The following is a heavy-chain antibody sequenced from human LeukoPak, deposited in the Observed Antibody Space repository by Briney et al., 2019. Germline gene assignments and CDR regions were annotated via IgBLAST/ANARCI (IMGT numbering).Heavy chain of an antibody. Sequence: GGSLRLSCAASGFTFSSYGLHWVRQAPGKGLAWVAFIRYDASNKYYTDSVKGRFIISRDNSKNTLYLQTNSLRAGGTSVYYCAAGTSNYFDYWGQGTLVTVSS. CDR3: AAGTSNYFDY. CDR1: GFTFSSYG. J-gene: IGHJ4*02. CDR2: IRYDASNK. V-gene: IGHV3-30*02. D-gene: IGHD2-2*01.